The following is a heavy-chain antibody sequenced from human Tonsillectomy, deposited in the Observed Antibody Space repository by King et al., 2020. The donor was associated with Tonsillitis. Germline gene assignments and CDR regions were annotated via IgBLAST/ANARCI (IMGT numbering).Heavy chain of an antibody. CDR3: AKDIRSGSYLPALDY. J-gene: IGHJ4*02. Sequence: QLVQSGGGLVRPGRSLRLSCAASGFTFDDYAMHWVRQAPGKGLEWVSGISWNSGSIGYADSVKGRFTISRDNAKNSLYLQMNSLRAEDTALYYCAKDIRSGSYLPALDYWGQGTLVTVSS. CDR2: ISWNSGSI. V-gene: IGHV3-9*01. CDR1: GFTFDDYA. D-gene: IGHD3-10*01.